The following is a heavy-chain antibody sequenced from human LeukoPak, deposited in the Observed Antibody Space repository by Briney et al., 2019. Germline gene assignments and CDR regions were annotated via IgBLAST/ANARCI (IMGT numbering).Heavy chain of an antibody. V-gene: IGHV4-38-2*02. CDR2: IYHSGRT. D-gene: IGHD5-12*01. J-gene: IGHJ6*03. CDR1: GYSISSGYY. Sequence: ASETLSLTCTVSGYSISSGYYWGWIRQPPGKGLEWIGIIYHSGRTDYNPPPKSRVTISEDTSKNQFSLKLSSVTAADTAVYYCAGRGRGMAATITGRYYYYMDVWGKGTTVTISS. CDR3: AGRGRGMAATITGRYYYYMDV.